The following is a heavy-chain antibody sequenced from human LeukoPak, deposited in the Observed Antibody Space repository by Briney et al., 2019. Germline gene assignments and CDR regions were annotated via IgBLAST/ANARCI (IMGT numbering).Heavy chain of an antibody. CDR3: ASHPIYSGSYNFDY. CDR1: GGTFSSYT. D-gene: IGHD1-26*01. Sequence: SLKVSSKAPGGTFSSYTISWVRQAPGQRLECMGRIIPILGIANNPQKFRGRVPTTAGKPTSTAYMELSSLRSEDTAVYYCASHPIYSGSYNFDYWGQGTLVTVSS. J-gene: IGHJ4*02. V-gene: IGHV1-69*02. CDR2: IIPILGIA.